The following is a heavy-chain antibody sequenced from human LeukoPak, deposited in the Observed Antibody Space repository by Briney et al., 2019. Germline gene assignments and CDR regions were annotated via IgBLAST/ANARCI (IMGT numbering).Heavy chain of an antibody. D-gene: IGHD6-13*01. J-gene: IGHJ5*02. CDR2: VFYDGSIQ. V-gene: IGHV3-30*04. CDR1: GFTFSNYA. Sequence: PGGSLRLSCAASGFTFSNYAMHWVRQPPGKGLEWVAVVFYDGSIQYYADSVKGRFTISRDNSKNTLYLQMNSLRAEDTAVYYCARDGKQQLENWFDPWGQGTLVTVSS. CDR3: ARDGKQQLENWFDP.